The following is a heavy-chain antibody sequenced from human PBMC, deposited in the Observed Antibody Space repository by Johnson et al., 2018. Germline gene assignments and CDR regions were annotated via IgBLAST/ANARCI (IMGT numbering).Heavy chain of an antibody. CDR2: IHSDGSAT. J-gene: IGHJ3*01. D-gene: IGHD1-26*01. Sequence: VQLVQSGGGLVQXGGSXRLXCAASGFTFSYYWMHWVRQAPGKGLVWVSRIHSDGSATNYAASVKGRVTISRDNARNTGDLQLNRLGFEDTAVSFCARGEDEAFTLWGQGTTVTVSS. V-gene: IGHV3-74*02. CDR3: ARGEDEAFTL. CDR1: GFTFSYYW.